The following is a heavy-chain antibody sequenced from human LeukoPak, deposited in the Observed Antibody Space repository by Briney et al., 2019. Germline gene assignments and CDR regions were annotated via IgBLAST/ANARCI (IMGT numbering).Heavy chain of an antibody. D-gene: IGHD1-7*01. V-gene: IGHV3-21*01. CDR2: ISSSSSYI. J-gene: IGHJ4*02. CDR1: GFTFSSYS. Sequence: KTGGSLRLSCAASGFTFSSYSMNWVRQAPGKGLEWVSSISSSSSYIYYADSVKGRFTISRDNAKNSLHLQMNSLRAEDTAVYYCARDGQTGTTVYWGQGTLVAVSS. CDR3: ARDGQTGTTVY.